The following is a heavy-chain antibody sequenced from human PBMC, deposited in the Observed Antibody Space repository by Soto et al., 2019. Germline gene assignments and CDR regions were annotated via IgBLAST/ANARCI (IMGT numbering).Heavy chain of an antibody. CDR1: GYRFNNYW. D-gene: IGHD3-16*01. CDR3: ARQGSNGAYVYFPMDV. CDR2: IYPGDSDT. J-gene: IGHJ6*02. Sequence: GESLKISCKGSGYRFNNYWIGWVHQVPGKGLDWIGMIYPGDSDTTYSPSFQGQVTMSADKSTSTAYLEWSSLKASDTATYYCARQGSNGAYVYFPMDVWGQGTTVTVSS. V-gene: IGHV5-51*07.